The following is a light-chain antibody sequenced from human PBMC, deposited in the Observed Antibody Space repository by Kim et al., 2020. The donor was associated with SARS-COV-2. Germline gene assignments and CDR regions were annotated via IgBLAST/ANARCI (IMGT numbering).Light chain of an antibody. CDR2: DNN. CDR3: GTWDSSLSAVV. J-gene: IGLJ2*01. V-gene: IGLV1-51*01. Sequence: KLTISCSGNSSNIRNKYESWYQQLPGTAPKLLIYDNNKRPSGIPDRFSGSKSGPSATLGITGLQTGDEADYYCGTWDSSLSAVVFGGGTQLTVL. CDR1: SSNIRNKY.